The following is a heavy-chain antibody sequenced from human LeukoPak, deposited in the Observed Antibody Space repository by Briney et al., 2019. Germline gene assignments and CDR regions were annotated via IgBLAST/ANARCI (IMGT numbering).Heavy chain of an antibody. CDR2: IYHSGST. J-gene: IGHJ6*03. V-gene: IGHV4-38-2*02. CDR1: GYSISSGYY. Sequence: PSETLSLTCTVSGYSISSGYYWGWIRQPPGKGLEWIGSIYHSGSTNYNPSLKSRVTISVDKSKNQFSLKLSSVTAADTAVYYCARGAHYYYYMDVWGKGTTVTVSS. CDR3: ARGAHYYYYMDV.